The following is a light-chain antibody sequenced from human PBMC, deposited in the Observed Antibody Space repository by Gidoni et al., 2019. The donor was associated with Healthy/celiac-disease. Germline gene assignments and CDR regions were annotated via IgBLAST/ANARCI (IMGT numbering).Light chain of an antibody. Sequence: QSVLTPPPSASGTPGHGVTISCSGSSSNIGSNTVNWYQQLPGTAPKLLIYSNKQRPSGVPDRFSGSKSGTSASLAISGLQSEDEADYYCAAWDDSLNGPRFGGGTKLTVL. CDR3: AAWDDSLNGPR. J-gene: IGLJ3*02. CDR2: SNK. CDR1: SSNIGSNT. V-gene: IGLV1-44*01.